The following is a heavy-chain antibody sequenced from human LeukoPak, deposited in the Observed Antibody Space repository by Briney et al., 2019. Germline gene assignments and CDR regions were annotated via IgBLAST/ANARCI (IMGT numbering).Heavy chain of an antibody. CDR1: GFTFSSYW. D-gene: IGHD3-16*01. J-gene: IGHJ5*02. Sequence: GGSLRLSCAASGFTFSSYWMSWVRQAPGKGLEWVANIKQDGSEKYYVDSVKGRFTISRDNAKNSLYLQMNSLRAGDTAVYYCAKGYQDDYLLPWGQGTLVTVSS. V-gene: IGHV3-7*03. CDR2: IKQDGSEK. CDR3: AKGYQDDYLLP.